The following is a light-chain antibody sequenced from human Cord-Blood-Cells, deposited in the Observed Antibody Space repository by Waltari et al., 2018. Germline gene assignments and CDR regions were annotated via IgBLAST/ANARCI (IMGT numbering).Light chain of an antibody. V-gene: IGLV2-14*01. Sequence: QSALTQPASVSGSPGQSITISCTGTSSDVGGYNYVSWYQQHPGKAPKLMIYEVSNRPSGVSNRFSCSKSGNPASLTISGLQAEDEADYYCSSYTSSSTLVFGGGTKLTVL. CDR2: EVS. J-gene: IGLJ2*01. CDR1: SSDVGGYNY. CDR3: SSYTSSSTLV.